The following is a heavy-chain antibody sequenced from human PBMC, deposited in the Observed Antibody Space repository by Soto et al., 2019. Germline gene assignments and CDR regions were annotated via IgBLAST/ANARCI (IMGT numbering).Heavy chain of an antibody. CDR2: INHSGST. CDR1: GGSFSCYY. CDR3: ARVYCSGDGCRNSFSY. V-gene: IGHV4-34*01. Sequence: SETLSLTCAVYGGSFSCYYWIWIRQPPGKGLEWIGEINHSGSTNYNPSLKSRVTISVDTSKNQFSLKLSSVTAEDTAVYYCARVYCSGDGCRNSFSYWGQGTLVTVPQ. J-gene: IGHJ4*02. D-gene: IGHD2-15*01.